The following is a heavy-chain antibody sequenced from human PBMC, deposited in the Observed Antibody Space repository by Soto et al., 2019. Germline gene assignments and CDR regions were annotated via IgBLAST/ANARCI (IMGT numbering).Heavy chain of an antibody. Sequence: VASVKVSCKVSGYTLTELSMHWVRQAPGKGLEWMGGFDPEDGETIYAQKFQGRVTMTEDTSTDTAYMELSSLRSEDTAVYYCATSRGDSSGYYLVDFDYWGQGTLVTVSS. D-gene: IGHD3-22*01. CDR3: ATSRGDSSGYYLVDFDY. CDR2: FDPEDGET. CDR1: GYTLTELS. V-gene: IGHV1-24*01. J-gene: IGHJ4*02.